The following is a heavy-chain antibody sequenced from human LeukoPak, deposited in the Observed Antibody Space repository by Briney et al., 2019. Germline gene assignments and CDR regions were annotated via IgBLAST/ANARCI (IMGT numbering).Heavy chain of an antibody. D-gene: IGHD2-15*01. CDR1: GGSVSSGSYY. CDR3: AREDGYCSGGSCYSLIAAFDI. Sequence: SETLSLTCTVSGGSVSSGSYYWSWIRQPPGKGLEWIGYIYYSGGTNYNPSLKSRVTISVDTSKNQFSLKLSSVTAADTAVYYCAREDGYCSGGSCYSLIAAFDIWGQGTMVTVSS. V-gene: IGHV4-61*01. J-gene: IGHJ3*02. CDR2: IYYSGGT.